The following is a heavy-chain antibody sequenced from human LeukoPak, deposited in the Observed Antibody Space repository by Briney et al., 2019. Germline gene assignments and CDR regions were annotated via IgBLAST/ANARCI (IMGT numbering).Heavy chain of an antibody. D-gene: IGHD6-19*01. V-gene: IGHV3-9*01. Sequence: GRSLRLSCAASGFTFNDYAMHWVRHTPGKSLEWVSGISWNSGTIGYADSVKGRFTISRDNSKNTLYLQMNSLRAEDTAVYYCAKEHPGNLAVAGALDYWGQGTLVTVSS. CDR1: GFTFNDYA. CDR2: ISWNSGTI. J-gene: IGHJ4*02. CDR3: AKEHPGNLAVAGALDY.